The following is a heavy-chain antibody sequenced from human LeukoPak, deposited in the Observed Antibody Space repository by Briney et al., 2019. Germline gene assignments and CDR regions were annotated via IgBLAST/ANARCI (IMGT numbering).Heavy chain of an antibody. CDR3: ARVGIAVAGSLNFDY. Sequence: PSETLSLTCTVSGGSISSYYWSWIRQPPGKGLEWIGYIYYSESTNYNPSLKSRVTISVDTSKNQFSLKLSSVTAADTAVYYCARVGIAVAGSLNFDYWGQGTLVTVSS. D-gene: IGHD6-19*01. CDR2: IYYSEST. CDR1: GGSISSYY. V-gene: IGHV4-59*01. J-gene: IGHJ4*02.